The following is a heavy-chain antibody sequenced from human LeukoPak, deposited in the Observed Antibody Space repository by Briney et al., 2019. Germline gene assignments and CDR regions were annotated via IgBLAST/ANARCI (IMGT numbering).Heavy chain of an antibody. CDR2: IYSGGST. J-gene: IGHJ5*02. Sequence: PGGSLRLSCAASAVTVSSNYMSWVRQAPGKGLEWVTVIYSGGSTYYADSVKGRFTISRDNSKNTLYLQMNSLRAEDTAVYYCARRSDYVGFDPWGQGTLVTVSS. D-gene: IGHD4-17*01. CDR1: AVTVSSNY. CDR3: ARRSDYVGFDP. V-gene: IGHV3-53*01.